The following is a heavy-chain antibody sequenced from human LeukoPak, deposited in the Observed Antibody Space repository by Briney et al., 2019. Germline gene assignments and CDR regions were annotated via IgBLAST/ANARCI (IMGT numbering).Heavy chain of an antibody. Sequence: GASVKVSCKASGYTFTSYDINWVRQDTGQGLEWMGWMNPNSGNTGYAQKFQGRVTMTRNTSISTAYMELSSLRSEDTAVYYCARVNCSSTSCYFIDWFDPWGQGTLVTVSS. CDR1: GYTFTSYD. CDR2: MNPNSGNT. V-gene: IGHV1-8*01. D-gene: IGHD2-2*01. CDR3: ARVNCSSTSCYFIDWFDP. J-gene: IGHJ5*02.